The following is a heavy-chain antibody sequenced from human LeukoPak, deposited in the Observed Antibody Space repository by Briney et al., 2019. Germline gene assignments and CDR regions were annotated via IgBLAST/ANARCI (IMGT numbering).Heavy chain of an antibody. Sequence: GGSLRLSCAASGFIFSAYAMIWVCQAPGKGLEWVSAINGGGGNSGGNTYYADSVKGRFTISRDNSKNTLYLQMNSLKAEDTAVYYCATILTGYYLDYWGQGTLVTVSS. CDR3: ATILTGYYLDY. J-gene: IGHJ4*02. CDR1: GFIFSAYA. D-gene: IGHD3-9*01. V-gene: IGHV3-23*01. CDR2: INGGGGNSGGNT.